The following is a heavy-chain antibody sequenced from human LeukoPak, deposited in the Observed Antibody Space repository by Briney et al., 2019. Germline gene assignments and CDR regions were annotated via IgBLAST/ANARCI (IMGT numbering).Heavy chain of an antibody. Sequence: PSETLSLTCTVSGGSISSGSYYWGWIRQPPGKGLEWIGSIYYSGSTYYNPSLKSRVTISVDTSKNQFSLKLSSVTAADTAVYYCASWAGTAAGFSGPFDYWGQGTLVTVSS. CDR2: IYYSGST. V-gene: IGHV4-39*07. CDR3: ASWAGTAAGFSGPFDY. D-gene: IGHD6-13*01. J-gene: IGHJ4*02. CDR1: GGSISSGSYY.